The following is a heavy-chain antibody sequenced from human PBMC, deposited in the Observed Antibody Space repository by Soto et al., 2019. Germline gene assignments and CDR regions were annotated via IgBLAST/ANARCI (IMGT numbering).Heavy chain of an antibody. J-gene: IGHJ6*03. CDR1: GGSFSGYY. CDR2: INHSVST. V-gene: IGHV4-34*01. Sequence: QVQLQQWGAGLLKPSETLSLTCAVYGGSFSGYYWSWIRQPPGKGLEWIGEINHSVSTNYNPSLKSRVTISVDTAKNQFTLKLSYVTAADTAVYYCARATYYDFWSGHRSPYYYYYMDVWGKGTTVTVSS. D-gene: IGHD3-3*01. CDR3: ARATYYDFWSGHRSPYYYYYMDV.